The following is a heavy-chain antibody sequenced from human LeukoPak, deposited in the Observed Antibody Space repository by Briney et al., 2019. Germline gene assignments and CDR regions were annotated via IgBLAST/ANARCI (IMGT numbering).Heavy chain of an antibody. Sequence: PGGSLRPSCAASRFTFSRYSMHWVGQPPGKGLVWVCRINSDGISTSYADSVKGRFTISRDNAKNTLYLQMNSLRAEDTAVYYCARDGNYYDSSGPADYWGQGTLVTVSS. V-gene: IGHV3-74*01. D-gene: IGHD3-22*01. CDR2: INSDGIST. CDR3: ARDGNYYDSSGPADY. J-gene: IGHJ4*02. CDR1: RFTFSRYS.